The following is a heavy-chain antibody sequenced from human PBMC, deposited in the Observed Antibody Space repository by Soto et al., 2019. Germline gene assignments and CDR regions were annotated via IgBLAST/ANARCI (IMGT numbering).Heavy chain of an antibody. Sequence: QVQLVQSGAEVKKPGASVKVSCKASGYTFSTYYMHWVRQAPGQGYEWMGIINPSGGSTPYAQKFQGRVTMTRDTSTTTVYMELSSLKSEDTAVYYCARYDYNGYYFDYWGQGTLVTVSS. J-gene: IGHJ4*02. CDR1: GYTFSTYY. CDR2: INPSGGST. V-gene: IGHV1-46*01. D-gene: IGHD4-4*01. CDR3: ARYDYNGYYFDY.